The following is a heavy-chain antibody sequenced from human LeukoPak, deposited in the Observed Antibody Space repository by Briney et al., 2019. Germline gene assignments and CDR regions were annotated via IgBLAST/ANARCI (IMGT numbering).Heavy chain of an antibody. J-gene: IGHJ4*02. CDR3: ARGRPHGNDY. CDR1: GFTFSSYW. D-gene: IGHD4-23*01. V-gene: IGHV3-74*01. Sequence: GGSLRLSCAASGFTFSSYWMSWVRQAPGKGLVWVSRIASDGNNRDYADSVKGRFTISRDNAKNTLYLQMNSLRVEDTAVYYCARGRPHGNDYWGQGTLVTVSS. CDR2: IASDGNNR.